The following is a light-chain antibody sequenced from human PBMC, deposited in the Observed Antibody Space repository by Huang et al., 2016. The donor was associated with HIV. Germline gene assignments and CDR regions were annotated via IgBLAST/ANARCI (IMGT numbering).Light chain of an antibody. J-gene: IGKJ2*01. Sequence: EIVMTQSPATLSVSSGERATLSCRTSQSVSNNLAWYQHKPGQAPRLLIYGASTRATGIPARFSGSGSGTECTLTISSLQSEDFAVYYCQQNNNWPYTFGQGTKLEIK. CDR2: GAS. CDR1: QSVSNN. CDR3: QQNNNWPYT. V-gene: IGKV3-15*01.